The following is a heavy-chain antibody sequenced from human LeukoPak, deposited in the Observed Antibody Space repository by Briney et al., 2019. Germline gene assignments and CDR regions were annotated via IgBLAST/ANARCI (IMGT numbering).Heavy chain of an antibody. CDR2: IYYSGST. D-gene: IGHD5-18*01. J-gene: IGHJ4*02. CDR1: GGSISSYY. Sequence: XPSETLSLTCTVSGGSISSYYWSWIRQPPGKGLEWIGYIYYSGSTNYNPSLKSRVTISVDTSKNQFSLKLSSVTAADTAVYYCARHVLRDTAMARTYYFDYWGQGTLVTVSS. CDR3: ARHVLRDTAMARTYYFDY. V-gene: IGHV4-59*08.